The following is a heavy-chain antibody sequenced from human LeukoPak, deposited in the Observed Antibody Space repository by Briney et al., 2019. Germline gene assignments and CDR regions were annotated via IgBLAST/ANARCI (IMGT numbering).Heavy chain of an antibody. J-gene: IGHJ4*02. D-gene: IGHD3-9*01. Sequence: GGSLSLSCAAAGFTFSSYWMHWVRQAPGRGLVWVSRINTDGSTTSYADSVKGRFTISRDNAKNTVYLQMDSLRAEDTAVYYCARVEVYYDILTGPPEDYWGQGTLVTVSS. V-gene: IGHV3-74*01. CDR2: INTDGSTT. CDR3: ARVEVYYDILTGPPEDY. CDR1: GFTFSSYW.